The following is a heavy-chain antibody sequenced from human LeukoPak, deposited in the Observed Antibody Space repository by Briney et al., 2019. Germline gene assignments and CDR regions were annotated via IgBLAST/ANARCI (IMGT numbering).Heavy chain of an antibody. CDR3: AREAQNYDILTGYPD. J-gene: IGHJ4*02. CDR1: GYTFTGYH. D-gene: IGHD3-9*01. V-gene: IGHV1-2*02. Sequence: RASVKVSCKASGYTFTGYHMHWVRQAPGQGLEWMGWINPNSGGTNYAQKFQGGVTMTRDTSISTAYMELSRLRSDDTAVYYCAREAQNYDILTGYPDWGQGTLVTVSS. CDR2: INPNSGGT.